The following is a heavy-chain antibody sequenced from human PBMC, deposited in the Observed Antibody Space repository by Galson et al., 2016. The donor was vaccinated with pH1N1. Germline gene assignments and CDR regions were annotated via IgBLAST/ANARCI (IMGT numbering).Heavy chain of an antibody. Sequence: QVQLQESGPGLVKSSETLSLTCTVSGASLSGHYWTWIRQTSGKRLEWIGRVYPPVPGRLYPSGTTRYNPSLQARLSMSVDPFNNQCPLKLTSLSAADTGIYYCAKSPPDSNNIDFWGPGILVTVSS. CDR1: GASLSGHY. D-gene: IGHD4-11*01. V-gene: IGHV4-4*07. CDR2: LYPSGTT. J-gene: IGHJ4*02. CDR3: AKSPPDSNNIDF.